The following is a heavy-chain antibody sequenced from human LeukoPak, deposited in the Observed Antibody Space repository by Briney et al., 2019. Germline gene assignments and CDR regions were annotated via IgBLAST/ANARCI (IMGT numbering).Heavy chain of an antibody. CDR3: ARSFVDTAMVGRGYFDL. CDR2: IIPIFGTA. Sequence: SVKVSCKASGYTFTGYYMHWVRQAPGQGLEWMGRIIPIFGTANYAQKFQGRVTITTDESTGTAYMELSSLRSEDTAVYYCARSFVDTAMVGRGYFDLWGRGTLVTVSS. V-gene: IGHV1-69*05. CDR1: GYTFTGYY. D-gene: IGHD5-18*01. J-gene: IGHJ2*01.